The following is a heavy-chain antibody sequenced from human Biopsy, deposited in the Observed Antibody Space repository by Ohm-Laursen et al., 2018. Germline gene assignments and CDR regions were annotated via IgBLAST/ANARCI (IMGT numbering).Heavy chain of an antibody. Sequence: SDTLSLTCTVSGDSISSYYWSWIRQSTGQGLQWIGYVYYTGSTDYNPSLQSRVTISVDTSKNHFSLRLRSVTPADTAIYYCAKDRGYYSDRSVPGYFDLWGRGTLVTVSS. D-gene: IGHD3-22*01. V-gene: IGHV4-59*01. CDR2: VYYTGST. J-gene: IGHJ2*01. CDR3: AKDRGYYSDRSVPGYFDL. CDR1: GDSISSYY.